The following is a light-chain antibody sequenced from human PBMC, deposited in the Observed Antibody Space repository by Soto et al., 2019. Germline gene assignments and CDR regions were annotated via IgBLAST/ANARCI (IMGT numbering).Light chain of an antibody. Sequence: AIQMTQSPSSLSASVGDRVTITCRASQGIRNDLGWYQQKPGKAPKLLIYAASTLQSGVPSRFSGSGSGTDFTLTISCLQSEDFATYYCQQYYSYPLTCGGGTKGDIK. CDR1: QGIRND. V-gene: IGKV1-6*01. CDR2: AAS. J-gene: IGKJ4*01. CDR3: QQYYSYPLT.